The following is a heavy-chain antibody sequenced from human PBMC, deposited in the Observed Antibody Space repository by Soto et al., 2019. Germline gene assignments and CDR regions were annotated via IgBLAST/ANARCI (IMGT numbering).Heavy chain of an antibody. J-gene: IGHJ4*02. D-gene: IGHD2-2*01. Sequence: EVQLVESGGGLVKPGGSLRLSCAGSGFTFSGYNMNWVRQAPGKGLEWVSSISSSGRFIYYADSVKGRFTISRDNARSSVYLQMDSLRAEDTAFYYCARGSFSFWGQGTLVTVSS. CDR1: GFTFSGYN. CDR3: ARGSFSF. V-gene: IGHV3-21*06. CDR2: ISSSGRFI.